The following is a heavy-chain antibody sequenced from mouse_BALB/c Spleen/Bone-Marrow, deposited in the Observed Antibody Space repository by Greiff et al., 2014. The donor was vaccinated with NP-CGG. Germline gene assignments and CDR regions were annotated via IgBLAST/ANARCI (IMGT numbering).Heavy chain of an antibody. Sequence: VHLVESGAELVRPGASVKLSCRASGYTFTSYWINWVKQRPGQGLEWIGNIYPSDSYTNYNQRFKDKATLTVDKSSSTAYMQLSSPTSEDSAAYYCTRYGNSHYYAMNYWGQGTSVTVSS. J-gene: IGHJ4*01. V-gene: IGHV1-69*02. CDR2: IYPSDSYT. CDR3: TRYGNSHYYAMNY. D-gene: IGHD1-1*01. CDR1: GYTFTSYW.